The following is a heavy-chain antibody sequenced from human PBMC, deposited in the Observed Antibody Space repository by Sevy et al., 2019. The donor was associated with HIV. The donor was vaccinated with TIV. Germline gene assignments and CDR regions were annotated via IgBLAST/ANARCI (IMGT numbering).Heavy chain of an antibody. V-gene: IGHV3-30*02. J-gene: IGHJ5*02. CDR3: TRNGGAFDNGFDP. D-gene: IGHD2-8*01. Sequence: GGSLRLSCAASGFTFSSYGMDWVRQAPGMGLEWVAFIRYDGSNKYYADSVKGRFTISRDNSKNTLYLQMNSLRAEDTAVYYCTRNGGAFDNGFDPWGQRTLVTVSS. CDR2: IRYDGSNK. CDR1: GFTFSSYG.